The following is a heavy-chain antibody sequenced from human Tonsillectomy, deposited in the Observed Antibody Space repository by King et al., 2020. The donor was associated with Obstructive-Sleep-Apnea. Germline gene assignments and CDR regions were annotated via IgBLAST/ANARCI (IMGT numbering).Heavy chain of an antibody. J-gene: IGHJ4*02. CDR1: GYSFSTYL. D-gene: IGHD6-19*01. CDR2: INPRDSYS. Sequence: QLVQSGAEVKKPGESLRISCQGSGYSFSTYLISWVRQMPGKGLEWMGMINPRDSYSNYSPSFQGHATISSHKSITAAYLQWSSLKASDTAIYYCARHLTGGSSGWYSVPFDCWGQGTLVTVSS. CDR3: ARHLTGGSSGWYSVPFDC. V-gene: IGHV5-10-1*03.